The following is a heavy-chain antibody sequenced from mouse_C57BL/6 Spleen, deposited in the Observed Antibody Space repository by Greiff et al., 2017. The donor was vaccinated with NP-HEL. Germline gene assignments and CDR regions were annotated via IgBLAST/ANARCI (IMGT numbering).Heavy chain of an antibody. Sequence: QVQLQQSGAELVKPGASVKMSCKASGYTFTSYWITWVKQRPGQGLEWIGDIYPGSGSTNYNEKFKSKATLTVDTSSSTAYMQLSSLTSEDSAVDYCARSLSYGNYWYFDVWGTGTTVTVSS. CDR3: ARSLSYGNYWYFDV. J-gene: IGHJ1*03. D-gene: IGHD2-1*01. CDR1: GYTFTSYW. V-gene: IGHV1-55*01. CDR2: IYPGSGST.